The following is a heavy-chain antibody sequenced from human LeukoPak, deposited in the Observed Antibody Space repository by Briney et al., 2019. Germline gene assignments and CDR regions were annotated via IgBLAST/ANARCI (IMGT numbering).Heavy chain of an antibody. CDR1: GYSISSGH. J-gene: IGHJ5*02. D-gene: IGHD2-15*01. V-gene: IGHV3-23*01. Sequence: LSLTCAVSGYSISSGHWWSWVRQAPGKGLEWVSAISGSGGSTYYADSVKGRFTISRDNSKNALYLQMNSLRAEDTAVYYCAKELDIVVVVAATPRANWFDPWGQGTLVTVSS. CDR2: ISGSGGST. CDR3: AKELDIVVVVAATPRANWFDP.